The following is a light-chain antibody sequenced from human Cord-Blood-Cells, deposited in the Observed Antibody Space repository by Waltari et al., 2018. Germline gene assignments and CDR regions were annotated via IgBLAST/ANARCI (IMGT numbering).Light chain of an antibody. CDR2: EVS. V-gene: IGLV2-8*01. CDR3: SSYAGSNNYV. Sequence: QSALTQPPSASGSPGQSVTISCTGTSSDVGGYNYVSWYQQHPGKAPKRMIYEVSKPHSGVPDRFSGSKSGNTASLTVSGLQAEDEADYYCSSYAGSNNYVFGTGTKVTVL. CDR1: SSDVGGYNY. J-gene: IGLJ1*01.